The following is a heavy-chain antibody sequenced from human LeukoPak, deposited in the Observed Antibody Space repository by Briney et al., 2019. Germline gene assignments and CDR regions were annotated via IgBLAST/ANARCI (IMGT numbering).Heavy chain of an antibody. J-gene: IGHJ3*02. CDR3: ARDYNIFGWFGELTPPYDAFDI. D-gene: IGHD3-10*01. Sequence: GRSLRLSCAASGFTFSSYTMHWVRQAPGKGLEWVAVISYDGSNKDYADSVRGRFTISRDISKNTLYLQMNGLRAEDTAVYYCARDYNIFGWFGELTPPYDAFDIWGQGTMVTVSS. CDR1: GFTFSSYT. CDR2: ISYDGSNK. V-gene: IGHV3-30-3*01.